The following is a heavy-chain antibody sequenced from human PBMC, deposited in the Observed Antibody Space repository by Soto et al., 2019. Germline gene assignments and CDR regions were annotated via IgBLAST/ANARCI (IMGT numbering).Heavy chain of an antibody. J-gene: IGHJ4*02. CDR1: GFTFSNAW. CDR3: TTPQGYDSSGYYYVDY. D-gene: IGHD3-22*01. CDR2: IKSKTDGGTT. Sequence: PGGSLRLSCAASGFTFSNAWMSWVRQAPGKGLEWVGRIKSKTDGGTTDYAAPVKGRFTISRDDSKNTLYLQMNSLKTEDTAVYYCTTPQGYDSSGYYYVDYGGQETLVTVSS. V-gene: IGHV3-15*01.